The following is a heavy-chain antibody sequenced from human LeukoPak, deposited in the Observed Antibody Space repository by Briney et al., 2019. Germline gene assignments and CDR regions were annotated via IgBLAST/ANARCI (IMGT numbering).Heavy chain of an antibody. CDR1: GFTFSSYA. D-gene: IGHD5-24*01. CDR2: ISYDGSNK. V-gene: IGHV3-30*04. Sequence: QPGGSLRLSCAASGFTFSSYAMHWVRQAPGKGLEWVAVISYDGSNKYYADSVKGRFTISRDNSKNTLYLQMNSLRAEDTAVYYCARDPATITGYFDYWGQGTLVTVSS. J-gene: IGHJ4*02. CDR3: ARDPATITGYFDY.